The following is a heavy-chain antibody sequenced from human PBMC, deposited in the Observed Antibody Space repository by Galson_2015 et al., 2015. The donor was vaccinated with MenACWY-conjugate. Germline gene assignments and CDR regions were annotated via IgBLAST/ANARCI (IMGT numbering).Heavy chain of an antibody. CDR2: INAGNGNT. CDR1: GYTFTSYA. Sequence: SVKVSCKASGYTFTSYAMHWVRQAPGQRLEWMGWINAGNGNTKYSQKFQGRVTITRDTSASTAYMELSSLRSEDTAVYYCARSPYCSSTSCPMGAWFDPWGQGTLVTVSS. V-gene: IGHV1-3*01. J-gene: IGHJ5*02. D-gene: IGHD2-2*01. CDR3: ARSPYCSSTSCPMGAWFDP.